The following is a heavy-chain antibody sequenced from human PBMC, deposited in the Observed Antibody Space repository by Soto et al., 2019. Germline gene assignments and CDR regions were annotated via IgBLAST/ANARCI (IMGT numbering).Heavy chain of an antibody. V-gene: IGHV4-34*01. CDR1: GGTFSGYY. CDR2: INHSGST. J-gene: IGHJ6*04. D-gene: IGHD2-2*01. CDR3: ASNVYFISTTSVRDV. Sequence: TSETLSLTCAVYGGTFSGYYWSWIRQPPGKGLEWIGEINHSGSTNYNPSLKSGVTITVETTKNKFSQKLSTGTAADTTAKYCASNVYFISTTSVRDVWAKGTTFTVSS.